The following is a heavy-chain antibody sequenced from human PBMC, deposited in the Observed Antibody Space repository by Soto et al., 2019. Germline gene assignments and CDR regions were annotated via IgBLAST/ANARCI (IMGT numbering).Heavy chain of an antibody. CDR3: ARVEGDYGDYPDY. D-gene: IGHD4-17*01. CDR1: GFTFSSYA. V-gene: IGHV3-30-3*01. CDR2: ISYDGSNK. Sequence: QVQLVESGGGVVQPGRSLRLSCAASGFTFSSYAMHWVRQAPGKGLEWVAVISYDGSNKYYADSVKGRFTISRDNSKNTLYLQMNSLRAEDTAVYYCARVEGDYGDYPDYWGQGTRVTVSS. J-gene: IGHJ4*02.